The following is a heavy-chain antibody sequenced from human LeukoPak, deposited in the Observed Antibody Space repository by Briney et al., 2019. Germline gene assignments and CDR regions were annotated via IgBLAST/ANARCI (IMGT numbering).Heavy chain of an antibody. V-gene: IGHV3-21*01. CDR1: GFTFSSYS. CDR3: ARDSIVVVPAAFGMDV. J-gene: IGHJ6*02. CDR2: ISSSSSYI. Sequence: GGSLRLSCAASGFTFSSYSMNWVRQAPGRGLEGVSSISSSSSYIYYADSVKGRFTISRDNAKNSLYLQMNSLRAEDTAVYYCARDSIVVVPAAFGMDVWGQGTTVTVS. D-gene: IGHD2-2*01.